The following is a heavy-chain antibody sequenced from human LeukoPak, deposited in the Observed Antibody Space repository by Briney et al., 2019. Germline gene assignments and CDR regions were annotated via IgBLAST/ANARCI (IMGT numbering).Heavy chain of an antibody. V-gene: IGHV3-33*08. D-gene: IGHD2-2*01. CDR2: IWYDGSYK. CDR1: GFTFSSHG. CDR3: ARDKTTSCYYFGY. Sequence: GGSLRLSCEASGFTFSSHGMHWVRQAPGKGLEWVAVIWYDGSYKYYADSVKGRFTISRDNSNSTLYLQMNSLRAEDTAVYYCARDKTTSCYYFGYWGQGALVTVSS. J-gene: IGHJ4*02.